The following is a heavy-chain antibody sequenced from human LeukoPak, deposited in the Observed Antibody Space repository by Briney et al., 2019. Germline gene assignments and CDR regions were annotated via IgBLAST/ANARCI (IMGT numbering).Heavy chain of an antibody. J-gene: IGHJ6*03. CDR2: ISAYNGNT. Sequence: ASVKVSCKASGYTFTSYGISWVRQAPGQGLEWMGWISAYNGNTNYAQKLQGRVTMTTDTSTSTAYMELRSLRSDDTAVYYCARGPKGSYDFWSPRDYYYYYTDVWGKGTTVTVSS. CDR3: ARGPKGSYDFWSPRDYYYYYTDV. D-gene: IGHD3-3*01. CDR1: GYTFTSYG. V-gene: IGHV1-18*01.